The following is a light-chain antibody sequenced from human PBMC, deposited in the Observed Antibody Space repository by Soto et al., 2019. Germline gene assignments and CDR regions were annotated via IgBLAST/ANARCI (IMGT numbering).Light chain of an antibody. V-gene: IGKV1-5*03. CDR3: QQYHTYSPWT. J-gene: IGKJ1*01. CDR2: KAS. Sequence: DIQMTQSPSTLSASVGDRVTITCRASQTINSWLAWYQQKPGKAPNLLIYKASSLESGVPSRFSGSGSGTEFPLTISSLQADDFATYYCQQYHTYSPWTFGQGTKVEIK. CDR1: QTINSW.